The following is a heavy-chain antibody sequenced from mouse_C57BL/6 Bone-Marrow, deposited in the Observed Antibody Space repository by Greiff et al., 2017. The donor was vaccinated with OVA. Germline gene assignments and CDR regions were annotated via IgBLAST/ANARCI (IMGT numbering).Heavy chain of an antibody. Sequence: QVQLQQPGAELVKPGASVKLSCKASGYTFTSYWMHWVKQRPGQGLEWIGMIHPNSGSTNYNEKFKSKATLTVDKSSSTAYMQLSSLTSEDSAVYDCARGGGNGGFAYWGQGTLVTVSA. V-gene: IGHV1-64*01. CDR3: ARGGGNGGFAY. CDR2: IHPNSGST. J-gene: IGHJ3*01. D-gene: IGHD1-1*02. CDR1: GYTFTSYW.